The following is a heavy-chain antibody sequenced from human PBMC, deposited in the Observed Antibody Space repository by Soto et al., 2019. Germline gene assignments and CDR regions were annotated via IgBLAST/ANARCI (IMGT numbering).Heavy chain of an antibody. V-gene: IGHV1-18*01. CDR3: ARDWFGIDY. J-gene: IGHJ4*02. CDR1: GYTFTSYG. CDR2: INPYNGNT. D-gene: IGHD3-16*01. Sequence: QVQLVQSGAEVKKPGASVKVSCKASGYTFTSYGISWVRQAPGQGLEWMGWINPYNGNTNYAQKLQGRVTMTTDTSTNTAYMELRSPRSDDTAVYYGARDWFGIDYWGQGTLVPVSS.